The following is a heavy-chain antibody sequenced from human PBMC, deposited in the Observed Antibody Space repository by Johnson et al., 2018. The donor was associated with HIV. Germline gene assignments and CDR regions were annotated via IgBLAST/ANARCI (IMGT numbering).Heavy chain of an antibody. Sequence: VLLVESGGGLVQPGGSLRLSCAASGFTVSSNYMNWVRQAPGKGLEWVSVIYSGGNTYYADSVKGRFTISRDNSKNTLYLQMTSLRAEDTAVYYCARDEVAGAFDIWGQGTMVTFSS. J-gene: IGHJ3*02. CDR3: ARDEVAGAFDI. V-gene: IGHV3-66*01. CDR2: IYSGGNT. CDR1: GFTVSSNY.